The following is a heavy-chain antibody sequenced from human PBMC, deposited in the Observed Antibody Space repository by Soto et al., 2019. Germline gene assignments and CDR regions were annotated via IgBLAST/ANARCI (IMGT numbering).Heavy chain of an antibody. CDR2: IIPIFGTA. V-gene: IGHV1-69*01. Sequence: QVQLVQSGAEVKKPGSSVKVSCKASGGTFSSYAISWVRQAPGQGLEWMGGIIPIFGTANYAQKFQGRVTITADESTSTGYMELSSLRSEDTAVYYCAGEGYCSSTSCPRHYYGMDVWGQGTTVTVSS. CDR1: GGTFSSYA. J-gene: IGHJ6*02. D-gene: IGHD2-2*01. CDR3: AGEGYCSSTSCPRHYYGMDV.